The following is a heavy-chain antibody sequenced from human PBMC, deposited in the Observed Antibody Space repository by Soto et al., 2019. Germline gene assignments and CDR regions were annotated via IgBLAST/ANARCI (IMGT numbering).Heavy chain of an antibody. CDR1: GGTFSSYA. V-gene: IGHV1-69*13. D-gene: IGHD4-4*01. J-gene: IGHJ4*02. Sequence: ASVKVSCKASGGTFSSYAISWVRQAPGQGLEWMGGIIPIFGTANYAQKFQGRVTITADESTSTAYMELSSLRSEDTAVYYCAREQGLEGYSQFDYWGQGTLVTVSS. CDR2: IIPIFGTA. CDR3: AREQGLEGYSQFDY.